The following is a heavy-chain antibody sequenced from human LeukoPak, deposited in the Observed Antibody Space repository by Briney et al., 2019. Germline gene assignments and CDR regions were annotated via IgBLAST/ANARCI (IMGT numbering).Heavy chain of an antibody. V-gene: IGHV4-39*07. CDR2: IYYSGST. Sequence: SETLSLTCTVSAGSISSSSYYWGWIRQPPGKGLEWIGSIYYSGSTYYNPSLKSRVTISVDTSKNQFSLKLSSVTAADTAVYYCARTGAQLPPYGDLSNWFDPWGQGTLVTVSS. CDR3: ARTGAQLPPYGDLSNWFDP. J-gene: IGHJ5*02. CDR1: AGSISSSSYY. D-gene: IGHD4-17*01.